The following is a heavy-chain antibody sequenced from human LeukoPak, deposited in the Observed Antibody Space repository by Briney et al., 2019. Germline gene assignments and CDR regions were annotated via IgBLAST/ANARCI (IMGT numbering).Heavy chain of an antibody. J-gene: IGHJ4*02. V-gene: IGHV3-66*01. Sequence: GSLRLSCAASGFTFSNYAMSLVRQAPGKGLEWVSVIYSGGSTYYADSVKGRFTISRDNSKNTLFLQMNSLRAGDTAVYYCARGTVTMVDYWGQGTLVTVSS. CDR2: IYSGGST. D-gene: IGHD3-10*01. CDR3: ARGTVTMVDY. CDR1: GFTFSNYA.